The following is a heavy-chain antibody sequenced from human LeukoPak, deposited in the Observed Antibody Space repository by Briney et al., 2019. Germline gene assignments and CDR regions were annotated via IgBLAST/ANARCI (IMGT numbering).Heavy chain of an antibody. CDR2: ISSSGSTI. V-gene: IGHV3-48*03. CDR3: ARGLNTRDGYNGYY. CDR1: GFTFSSYE. Sequence: PGGSLRLSCAASGFTFSSYEMNWVRQAPGKGLEWVSYISSSGSTIYYADSVKGRFTISRDNAKNSLYLQMNSLRAEDTAVYYCARGLNTRDGYNGYYWGQGTPVTVSS. D-gene: IGHD5-24*01. J-gene: IGHJ4*02.